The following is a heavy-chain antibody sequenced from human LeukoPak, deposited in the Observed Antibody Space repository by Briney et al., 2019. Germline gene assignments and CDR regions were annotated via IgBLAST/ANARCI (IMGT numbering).Heavy chain of an antibody. Sequence: PGGSLRLSCAAYGFTFSSYAMSWVRQAPGKGLVWVSRLNPDGSITSYADSVKGRFTISRDNAKNTLYLQMNSLRAEDTAVYYCARGTASTGLDYWGPGTLGTVSS. J-gene: IGHJ4*02. CDR2: LNPDGSIT. CDR3: ARGTASTGLDY. D-gene: IGHD1-1*01. CDR1: GFTFSSYA. V-gene: IGHV3-74*01.